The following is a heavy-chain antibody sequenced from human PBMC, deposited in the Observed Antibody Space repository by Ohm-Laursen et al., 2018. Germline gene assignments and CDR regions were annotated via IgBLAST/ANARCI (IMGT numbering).Heavy chain of an antibody. V-gene: IGHV3-30*18. D-gene: IGHD1-14*01. Sequence: SLRLSCAASGFSFSNYGMHWVRQAPGKGLEWVAVISNDENYKNYADSVRGRFTISRDNSENTLYLQMNSLRAEDTAVYYCAKAHLKNLDYWGQGSLVTVSS. CDR2: ISNDENYK. CDR3: AKAHLKNLDY. J-gene: IGHJ4*02. CDR1: GFSFSNYG.